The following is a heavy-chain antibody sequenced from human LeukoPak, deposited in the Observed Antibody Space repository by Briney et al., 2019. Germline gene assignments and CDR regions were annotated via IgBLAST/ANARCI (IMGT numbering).Heavy chain of an antibody. CDR3: TTSIPYYYGSGSYTPDY. CDR1: GFTFSNAW. CDR2: IKSKTDGGTT. Sequence: GGSLRLSCAATGFTFSNAWMSWVRQAPGKGLEWVGRIKSKTDGGTTDYAAPVKGRFTISRDDSKNTLYLQMNSLKTEDTAVYYCTTSIPYYYGSGSYTPDYWGQGTLVTVSS. J-gene: IGHJ4*02. D-gene: IGHD3-10*01. V-gene: IGHV3-15*01.